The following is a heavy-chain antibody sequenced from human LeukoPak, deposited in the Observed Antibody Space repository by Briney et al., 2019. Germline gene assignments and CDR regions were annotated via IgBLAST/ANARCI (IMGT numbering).Heavy chain of an antibody. V-gene: IGHV3-7*01. CDR1: GFTFSSYW. CDR2: IKQDGSEK. CDR3: ARVPIGSSGWYVAFDI. Sequence: PGGSLRLSCAASGFTFSSYWMNWVRQASGKGLEWVANIKQDGSEKYYVDSVKGRFTISRDNAKNSLYLQMNSLRAEDTAVYYCARVPIGSSGWYVAFDIWGQGTMVTVSS. D-gene: IGHD6-19*01. J-gene: IGHJ3*02.